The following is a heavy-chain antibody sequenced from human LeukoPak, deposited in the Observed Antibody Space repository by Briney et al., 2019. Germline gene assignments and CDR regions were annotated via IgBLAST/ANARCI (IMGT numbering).Heavy chain of an antibody. D-gene: IGHD3/OR15-3a*01. CDR1: GGSISSYY. V-gene: IGHV4-59*08. Sequence: SETLSLTCTVSGGSISSYYWSWIRQPPGKGLEWIGYIYYSGSTNYNPSLKSRVTISVDTSKNQFSLKLSSVTAADTAVYYCARLDPRRYYYGMDVWGQGTTVTVS. CDR3: ARLDPRRYYYGMDV. CDR2: IYYSGST. J-gene: IGHJ6*02.